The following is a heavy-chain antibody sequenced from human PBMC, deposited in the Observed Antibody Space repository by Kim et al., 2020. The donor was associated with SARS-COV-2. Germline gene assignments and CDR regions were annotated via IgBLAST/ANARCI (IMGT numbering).Heavy chain of an antibody. Sequence: SLKGRVTISVDTSKNQFSMKLSSVTAADTAVYYCARGGVFGVVIVTSMDVWGQGTTVTVSS. CDR3: ARGGVFGVVIVTSMDV. J-gene: IGHJ6*02. D-gene: IGHD3-3*01. V-gene: IGHV4-39*01.